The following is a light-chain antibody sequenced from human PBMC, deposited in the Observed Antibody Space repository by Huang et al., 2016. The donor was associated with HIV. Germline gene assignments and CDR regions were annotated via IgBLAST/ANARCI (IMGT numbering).Light chain of an antibody. J-gene: IGKJ3*01. Sequence: VMTQTPLSLSVTPGQPASISCKSGQSLLHSDGKIHLSWYLQRPGQSPHLLIYEVSNRVSGGPDRFSGSGSGTDFTLKISRVEAEDVGVYYCMQSTQLPFTFGPGTKVDLK. CDR2: EVS. V-gene: IGKV2D-29*02. CDR3: MQSTQLPFT. CDR1: QSLLHSDGKIH.